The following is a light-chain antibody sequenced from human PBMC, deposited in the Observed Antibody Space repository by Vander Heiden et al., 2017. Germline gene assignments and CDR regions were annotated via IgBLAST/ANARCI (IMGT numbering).Light chain of an antibody. Sequence: QSALTQPPSASGSPGQSVTISCTGSSSDVGAYNYVYWYQQHPGKAPKLIIYEVSKRPSGVPDRFSGSKSGNTASLTVSGLQAEDEADYYCSSYGGSNILIFGGGTKLTVL. J-gene: IGLJ2*01. CDR1: SSDVGAYNY. V-gene: IGLV2-8*01. CDR2: EVS. CDR3: SSYGGSNILI.